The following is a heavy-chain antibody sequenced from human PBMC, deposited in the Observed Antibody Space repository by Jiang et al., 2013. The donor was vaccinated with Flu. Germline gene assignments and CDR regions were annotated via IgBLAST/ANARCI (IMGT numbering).Heavy chain of an antibody. CDR1: GGSISSYY. Sequence: ETLSLTCTVSGGSISSYYWSWIRQPPGKGLEWIGYIYYSGSTNYNPSLKSRVTISVDTSKNQFSLKLSSVTAADTAVYYCAASGDSSGYYDYFDYWGQGTLVTVSS. CDR3: AASGDSSGYYDYFDY. D-gene: IGHD3-22*01. V-gene: IGHV4-59*01. J-gene: IGHJ4*02. CDR2: IYYSGST.